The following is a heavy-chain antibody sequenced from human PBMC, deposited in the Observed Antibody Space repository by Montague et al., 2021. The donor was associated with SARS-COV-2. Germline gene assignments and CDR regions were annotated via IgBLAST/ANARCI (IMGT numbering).Heavy chain of an antibody. V-gene: IGHV3-48*02. CDR1: GFTFSSYR. D-gene: IGHD3-3*01. J-gene: IGHJ4*02. Sequence: SLRLSCAASGFTFSSYRMSWVRQAPGKGLEWVSFISTSSSTIYYADSVKGRFTISRDNAKNSLYLQMNSLRDEDTAVYYCARDGGTITIFGVLSMLRYFDYWGQGTLVTVSS. CDR2: ISTSSSTI. CDR3: ARDGGTITIFGVLSMLRYFDY.